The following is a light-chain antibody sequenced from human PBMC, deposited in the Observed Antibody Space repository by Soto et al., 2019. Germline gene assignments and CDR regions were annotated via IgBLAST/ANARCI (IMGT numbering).Light chain of an antibody. CDR1: QSVSSN. Sequence: EIVMTQSPATLSVSPGERATLSCRASQSVSSNFAWYQQKPGQAPRLLIYGASTRATGIPATFSGSGSGTEFTLTISSLQSEDFAVYYCQQYNNWPRTFGQGTKVDIK. CDR3: QQYNNWPRT. CDR2: GAS. J-gene: IGKJ1*01. V-gene: IGKV3-15*01.